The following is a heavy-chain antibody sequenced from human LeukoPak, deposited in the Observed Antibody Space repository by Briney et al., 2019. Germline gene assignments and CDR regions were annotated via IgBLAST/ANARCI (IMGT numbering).Heavy chain of an antibody. J-gene: IGHJ6*03. CDR3: ARGITGTTSDYYYYYYMDV. V-gene: IGHV1-69*05. CDR1: GGTFSSYA. D-gene: IGHD1-7*01. CDR2: IIPIFGTA. Sequence: SVKVSCKASGGTFSSYAISWVRQAPGQGLEWMGGIIPIFGTANYAQKFQGRVTITTDESTSTAYMELSSLRSEDTAVYYCARGITGTTSDYYYYYYMDVWGKGTTVTVSS.